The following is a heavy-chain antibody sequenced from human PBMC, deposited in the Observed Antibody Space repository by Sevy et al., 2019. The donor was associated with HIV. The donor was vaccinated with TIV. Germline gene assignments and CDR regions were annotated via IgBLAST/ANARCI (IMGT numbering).Heavy chain of an antibody. CDR1: GVSLNTYS. CDR3: ARDAGSGWRKYIQQ. Sequence: GGSLRLSCAASGVSLNTYSMNWVRQAPGKGLEWVSSISDTSGYIFYSDSVKGRFTISRDNARNSLYLQMNSLRAEDTAVYYCARDAGSGWRKYIQQWGQGTLVTVSS. D-gene: IGHD6-19*01. V-gene: IGHV3-21*06. J-gene: IGHJ1*01. CDR2: ISDTSGYI.